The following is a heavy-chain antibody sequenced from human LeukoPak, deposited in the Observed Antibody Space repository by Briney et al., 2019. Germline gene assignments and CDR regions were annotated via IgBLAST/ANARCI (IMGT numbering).Heavy chain of an antibody. CDR3: ARDRRYCTGGTCYLDPYFDY. V-gene: IGHV4-59*13. CDR1: GASISDYF. Sequence: PSETLSLTCTVSGASISDYFWSWIRQSPGKGLEWIGYIYYKGDTNYNPSLTSRVTISMNTSKNQFSLKLKSATSADTAVYYCARDRRYCTGGTCYLDPYFDYWGQGTLVTVSS. CDR2: IYYKGDT. J-gene: IGHJ4*02. D-gene: IGHD2-8*02.